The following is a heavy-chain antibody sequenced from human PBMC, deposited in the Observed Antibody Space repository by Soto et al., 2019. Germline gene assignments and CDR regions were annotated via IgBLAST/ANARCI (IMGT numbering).Heavy chain of an antibody. Sequence: PSETLSLTGAVSGGSISGSYYYWGWLRQSPGRGPEWIGSVFYTGFTSYNPSLESRVSVSVDTSKNQFSLKVSAVTAADTAVYYCASSQKGYNWNYFDHWGQGALVTVS. D-gene: IGHD1-20*01. J-gene: IGHJ4*02. V-gene: IGHV4-39*01. CDR1: GGSISGSYYY. CDR3: ASSQKGYNWNYFDH. CDR2: VFYTGFT.